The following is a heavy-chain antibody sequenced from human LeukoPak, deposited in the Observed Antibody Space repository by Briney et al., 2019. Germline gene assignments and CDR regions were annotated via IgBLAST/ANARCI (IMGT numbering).Heavy chain of an antibody. Sequence: GGSLRFSCAASGFTFSSYWMSWVRQAPGKGLEWVANIKQDGSETYYVDSVKGRFTISRDNTKNSLYLQMNSLRVEDTAVYYCARGPFVVIAYWGQGTQVTVSS. D-gene: IGHD2-21*01. V-gene: IGHV3-7*01. CDR2: IKQDGSET. CDR1: GFTFSSYW. CDR3: ARGPFVVIAY. J-gene: IGHJ4*02.